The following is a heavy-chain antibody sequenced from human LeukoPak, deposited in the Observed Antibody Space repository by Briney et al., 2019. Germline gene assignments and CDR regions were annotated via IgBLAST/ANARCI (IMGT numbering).Heavy chain of an antibody. D-gene: IGHD2-2*01. Sequence: ASVKVSCKASGYTFTSYGISWVRQAPGQGLEWMGWISTYNGNTNYAQNLQGRVTMTTDTSTSTAYMDLRSLRSDDTAFYYCARDYHCTITSCYIPDYWGRGTLVTVSS. V-gene: IGHV1-18*01. J-gene: IGHJ4*02. CDR1: GYTFTSYG. CDR3: ARDYHCTITSCYIPDY. CDR2: ISTYNGNT.